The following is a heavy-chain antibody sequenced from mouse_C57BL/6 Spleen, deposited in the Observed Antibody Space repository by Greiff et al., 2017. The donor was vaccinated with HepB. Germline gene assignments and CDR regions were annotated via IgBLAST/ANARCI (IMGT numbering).Heavy chain of an antibody. V-gene: IGHV1-64*01. Sequence: QVQLQQPGAELVKPGASVKLSCKASGYTFTSYWMHWVKQRPGQGLEWIGMIHPNSGSTNYNEKFKSKATLTVDKSSSTAYMQLSSLTSEDSAVYYCARWGDGYYGGPAWFAYWGQGTLVTVSA. D-gene: IGHD2-3*01. CDR1: GYTFTSYW. J-gene: IGHJ3*01. CDR3: ARWGDGYYGGPAWFAY. CDR2: IHPNSGST.